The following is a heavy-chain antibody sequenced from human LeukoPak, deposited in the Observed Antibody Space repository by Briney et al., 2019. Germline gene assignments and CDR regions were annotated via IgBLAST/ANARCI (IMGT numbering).Heavy chain of an antibody. CDR2: ISAYNGNT. V-gene: IGHV1-18*01. J-gene: IGHJ4*02. CDR1: GYTFTSYG. CDR3: ARDRRWLQLALFDY. Sequence: ASVTVSCKASGYTFTSYGISWVRQAPGQGLEWMGWISAYNGNTNYAQKLQGRVTMTTDTSTSTAYMELRSLRSDDTTVYYCARDRRWLQLALFDYWGQGTLVTVSS. D-gene: IGHD5-24*01.